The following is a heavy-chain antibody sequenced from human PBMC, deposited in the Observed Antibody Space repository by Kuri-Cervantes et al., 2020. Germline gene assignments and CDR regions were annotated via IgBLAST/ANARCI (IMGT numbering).Heavy chain of an antibody. CDR2: IFSNDEK. D-gene: IGHD3-22*01. CDR3: AHRYYYDSSGCDSFDI. J-gene: IGHJ3*02. Sequence: SGPTLVKPTETLTLTCTVSGFSLSNARMGVSWIRQPPGKALEWLAHIFSNDEKSYSTSLKSRLTISKDTSKSQVVLTMTNMDPVDTATYFCAHRYYYDSSGCDSFDIWGPGTLVTVSS. V-gene: IGHV2-26*01. CDR1: GFSLSNARMG.